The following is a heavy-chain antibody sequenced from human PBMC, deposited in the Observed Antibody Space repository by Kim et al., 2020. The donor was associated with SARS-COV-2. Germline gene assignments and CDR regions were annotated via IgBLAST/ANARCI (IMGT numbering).Heavy chain of an antibody. Sequence: SETLSLTCAVYGASISSSDYYWGWIRQPPGKGLEWIGSMYYSGRSYYNPSLKSRVTISVDTSKNHFSLRLSSVTAADTAVYHCARHRAGSAGPAYYFDYWGQGILVTVSS. J-gene: IGHJ4*02. CDR1: GASISSSDYY. CDR2: MYYSGRS. D-gene: IGHD2-15*01. CDR3: ARHRAGSAGPAYYFDY. V-gene: IGHV4-39*01.